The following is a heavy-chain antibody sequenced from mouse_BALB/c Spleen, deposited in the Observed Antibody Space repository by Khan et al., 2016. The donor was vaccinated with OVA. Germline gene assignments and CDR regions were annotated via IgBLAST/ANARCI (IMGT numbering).Heavy chain of an antibody. V-gene: IGHV1-77*01. J-gene: IGHJ3*01. D-gene: IGHD1-2*01. Sequence: VQLVESGAELARPGASVKLSCKASGYTFTDYYINWVKLRTGQGLEWIGEISPVSGDTYYNERFKGKATLTADKSSSTAYMQLSSLTSEASAVYFCARRNYFGYTFAYWGQGTLVTVSA. CDR1: GYTFTDYY. CDR2: ISPVSGDT. CDR3: ARRNYFGYTFAY.